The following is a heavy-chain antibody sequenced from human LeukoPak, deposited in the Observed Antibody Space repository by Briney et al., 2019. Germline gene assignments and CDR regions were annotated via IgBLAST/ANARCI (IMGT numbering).Heavy chain of an antibody. CDR2: ISAYNGNT. J-gene: IGHJ4*02. Sequence: ASVKVSCKASGYTFTSYGISWVRQAPGQGLEWMGWISAYNGNTNYAQKLQGRVTMTTDTSTSTVYMELSSLRSEDTAVYYCAKSAAGRNVYFDYWGQGTLVTVSS. V-gene: IGHV1-18*01. D-gene: IGHD6-13*01. CDR1: GYTFTSYG. CDR3: AKSAAGRNVYFDY.